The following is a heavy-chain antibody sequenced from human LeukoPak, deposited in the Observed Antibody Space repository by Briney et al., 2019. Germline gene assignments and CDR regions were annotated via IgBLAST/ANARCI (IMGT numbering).Heavy chain of an antibody. CDR1: GGSISSSHYY. V-gene: IGHV4-39*01. CDR3: ARLSDY. J-gene: IGHJ4*02. Sequence: SETLSLTCTVSGGSISSSHYYWGWIRQPPGKGLEWIGSINYSGSTYYNPSLKSRVTISVDTSKNQFPLRLNSVTAADTAVYYCARLSDYWGQGTQVTVSS. CDR2: INYSGST.